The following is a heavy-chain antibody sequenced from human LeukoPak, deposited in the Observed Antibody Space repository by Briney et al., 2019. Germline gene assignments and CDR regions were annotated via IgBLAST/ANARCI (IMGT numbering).Heavy chain of an antibody. J-gene: IGHJ2*01. V-gene: IGHV1-46*01. CDR1: GYTFTSYY. D-gene: IGHD6-19*01. CDR2: SNPSGGST. Sequence: ASVKVSCKASGYTFTSYYMHWVRQAPGQGLEWMGISNPSGGSTSYAQKFQGRVTMTRDTSTSTVYMELSSLRSEDTAVYYCARDGGIAVPYWYFDLWGRGTLVTVSS. CDR3: ARDGGIAVPYWYFDL.